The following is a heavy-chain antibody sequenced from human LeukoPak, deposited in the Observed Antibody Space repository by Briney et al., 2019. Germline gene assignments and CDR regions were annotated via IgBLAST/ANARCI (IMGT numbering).Heavy chain of an antibody. D-gene: IGHD3-10*01. V-gene: IGHV4-34*01. J-gene: IGHJ4*02. CDR1: GGSFSGYY. CDR3: ASRPYYYGSVSYNY. Sequence: KPSETLSLTCAVYGGSFSGYYWSWIRQPPGKGLEWIGEINHSGSTNYNPSLKSRVTISVDTSKNQFSLKLSSVTAADTAVYYCASRPYYYGSVSYNYQGQGTLVTVSS. CDR2: INHSGST.